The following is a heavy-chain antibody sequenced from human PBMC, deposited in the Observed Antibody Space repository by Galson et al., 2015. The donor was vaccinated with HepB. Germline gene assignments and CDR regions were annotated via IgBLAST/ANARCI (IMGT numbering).Heavy chain of an antibody. V-gene: IGHV1-69*13. CDR2: IIPIFGTA. D-gene: IGHD3-16*02. CDR3: ARPYLTVKDYDYVWGSYRYGPDGY. Sequence: SVKVSCKASGGTFSSYAISWVRQAPGQGLEWMGGIIPIFGTANYAQKFQGRVTITADELTSTAHMELSSLRSEDTAVYYCARPYLTVKDYDYVWGSYRYGPDGYWGQGTLVTVSS. CDR1: GGTFSSYA. J-gene: IGHJ4*02.